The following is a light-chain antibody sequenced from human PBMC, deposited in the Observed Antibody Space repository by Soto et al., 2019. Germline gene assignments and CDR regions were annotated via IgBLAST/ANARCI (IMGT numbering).Light chain of an antibody. CDR2: DVS. J-gene: IGLJ1*01. Sequence: QSALTQPASVSGSPGQSITISCTGTSSDVGDYNYVSWYQQHPGKAPKLMIFDVSNRPSGVSNRFSGSKSGNTASPTISGLQAEDETDYYCSSYTTSNALHYVFGTGTKVTVL. CDR1: SSDVGDYNY. CDR3: SSYTTSNALHYV. V-gene: IGLV2-14*01.